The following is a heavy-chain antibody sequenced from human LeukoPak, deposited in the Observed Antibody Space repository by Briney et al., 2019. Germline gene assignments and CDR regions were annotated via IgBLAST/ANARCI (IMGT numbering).Heavy chain of an antibody. CDR3: ARASTLDY. CDR2: IYPGDSDA. D-gene: IGHD1-1*01. CDR1: GYNFPSYW. Sequence: GESLKISCKGSGYNFPSYWIGWVRQLPGKGLEWVGIIYPGDSDARYSPSFQGQVTISVDRSITTAYLQWSSLRASDTAIYYCARASTLDYWGQGTLVPVSS. J-gene: IGHJ4*02. V-gene: IGHV5-51*01.